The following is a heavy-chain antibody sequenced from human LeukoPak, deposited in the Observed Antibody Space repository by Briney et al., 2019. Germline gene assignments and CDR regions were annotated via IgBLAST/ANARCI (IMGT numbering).Heavy chain of an antibody. CDR1: RDSINGYS. J-gene: IGHJ5*02. CDR2: IYYSGDT. Sequence: SETLSLTCTVSRDSINGYSWSWIRQSPGGGLEWIGYIYYSGDTAYNPSLRSRVTLSVDTSKNQFSLQLRSVTTADTAVYYCVRGPYGASISKWFDPWGQGTLVTVSS. D-gene: IGHD4/OR15-4a*01. CDR3: VRGPYGASISKWFDP. V-gene: IGHV4-59*01.